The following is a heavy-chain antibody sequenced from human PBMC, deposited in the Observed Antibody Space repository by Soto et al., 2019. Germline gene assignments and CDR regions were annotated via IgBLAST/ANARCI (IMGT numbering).Heavy chain of an antibody. Sequence: XQTLSLAWAISGDSVSNNSAAWNLIRQSPSRGLEWLGRTYYRSKWFNNYALSVKGRITINPDTSKNQFSLQLNSVTPEDTAVYYCAREGRLAASIFHNWFDPWGQGTLVTVSS. CDR1: GDSVSNNSAA. CDR2: TYYRSKWFN. V-gene: IGHV6-1*01. J-gene: IGHJ5*02. CDR3: AREGRLAASIFHNWFDP. D-gene: IGHD3-3*02.